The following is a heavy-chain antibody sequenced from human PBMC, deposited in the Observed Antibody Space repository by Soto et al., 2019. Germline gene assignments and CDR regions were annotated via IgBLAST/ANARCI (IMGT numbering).Heavy chain of an antibody. V-gene: IGHV2-70*04. CDR1: GFSLSTSGMR. D-gene: IGHD2-15*01. CDR2: IDWDDDK. Sequence: SGPTLVNPTQTLTLTCTFSGFSLSTSGMRVSWIRQPPGKALEWLARIDWDDDKFYNTSLKTRLTISKDSSKNQVVLTMTNMDPVDTATYYCARMFHCSGGTCPFDYWGQGALVTAPQ. CDR3: ARMFHCSGGTCPFDY. J-gene: IGHJ4*02.